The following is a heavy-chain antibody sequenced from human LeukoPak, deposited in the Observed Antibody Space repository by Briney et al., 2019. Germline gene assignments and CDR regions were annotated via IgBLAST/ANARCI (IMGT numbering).Heavy chain of an antibody. J-gene: IGHJ6*03. V-gene: IGHV4-59*01. D-gene: IGHD6-19*01. CDR3: ARGSSGWFSYYYYMDV. CDR1: GFILDDYA. CDR2: IYYSGST. Sequence: GSLRLSCAASGFILDDYAMHWVRQAPGKGLEWIGYIYYSGSTNYNPSLKSRVTISVDTSKNQFSLKLSSVTAADTAVYYCARGSSGWFSYYYYMDVWGKGTTVTISS.